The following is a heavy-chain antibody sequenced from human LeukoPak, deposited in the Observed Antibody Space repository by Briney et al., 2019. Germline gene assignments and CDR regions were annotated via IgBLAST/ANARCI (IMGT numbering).Heavy chain of an antibody. J-gene: IGHJ5*02. CDR3: ARGPLYYDFWSGPPPQFDP. CDR1: GFTFSNNY. CDR2: LNIGVRT. Sequence: GGSLRLSCAVSGFTFSNNYMSWVRQAPGKGLEWISILNIGVRTYYADSVKGRFTISRDNSKNTLYLQMNSLRAEDTAVYYCARGPLYYDFWSGPPPQFDPWGQGTLVTVSS. D-gene: IGHD3-3*01. V-gene: IGHV3-53*01.